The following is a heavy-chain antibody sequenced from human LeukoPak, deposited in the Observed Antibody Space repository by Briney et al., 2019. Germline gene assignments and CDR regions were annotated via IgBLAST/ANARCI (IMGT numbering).Heavy chain of an antibody. V-gene: IGHV1-2*02. J-gene: IGHJ6*04. Sequence: GASVKVSCKASGYTFTGYYMHWVRQAPGQGLEWMGWINPNSGGTNYAQKFQGRVTMTRDTSISTAYMELSRLRSDDTAVYYCARDVAPITIAGYTLGTDVWGKGTTVTVSS. CDR1: GYTFTGYY. CDR3: ARDVAPITIAGYTLGTDV. D-gene: IGHD3-3*01. CDR2: INPNSGGT.